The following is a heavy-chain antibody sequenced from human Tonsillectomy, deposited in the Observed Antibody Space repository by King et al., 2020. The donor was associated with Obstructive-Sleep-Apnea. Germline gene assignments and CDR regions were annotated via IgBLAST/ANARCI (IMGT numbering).Heavy chain of an antibody. J-gene: IGHJ3*02. Sequence: VQLVESGGGVVQPGRSLRLSCAASGFTFSSYGMHWVRQAPGKGLEWVAVISYDGSNKYYADSVKVRFTISRDNSKNTLYLQMSFLRAEDTAVYYCAKFLRDFDYNGNSASFDIWGQGTMVTVSS. CDR1: GFTFSSYG. CDR3: AKFLRDFDYNGNSASFDI. V-gene: IGHV3-30*18. CDR2: ISYDGSNK. D-gene: IGHD4-23*01.